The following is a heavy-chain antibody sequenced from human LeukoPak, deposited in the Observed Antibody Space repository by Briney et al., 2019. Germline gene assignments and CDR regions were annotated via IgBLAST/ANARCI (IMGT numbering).Heavy chain of an antibody. CDR3: AKELTTERTPGVDS. Sequence: PGGSLTLSCAASGFTFSSYSMSWVRHGPGTGLEWLSAISGSGDTIFYTDSVKGRFTISRDNSKNTLFLQVNSLRVEDKAVYFCAKELTTERTPGVDSWGQGTLVTVSS. V-gene: IGHV3-23*01. CDR2: ISGSGDTI. J-gene: IGHJ4*02. CDR1: GFTFSSYS. D-gene: IGHD4-17*01.